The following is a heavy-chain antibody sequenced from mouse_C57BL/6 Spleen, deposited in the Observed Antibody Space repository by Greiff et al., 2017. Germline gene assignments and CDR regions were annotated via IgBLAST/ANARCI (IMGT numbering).Heavy chain of an antibody. Sequence: EVQLQESGPGLVKPSQSLSLTCSVTGYSITSGYYWNWIRQFPGNKLEWMGYISYDGSNNYNPTLKNRISITRDTSKNQFFLKLNSVTTEDTATYYCARTGTYFDVWGTGTTVTVSS. CDR1: GYSITSGYY. D-gene: IGHD4-1*01. J-gene: IGHJ1*03. CDR2: ISYDGSN. V-gene: IGHV3-6*01. CDR3: ARTGTYFDV.